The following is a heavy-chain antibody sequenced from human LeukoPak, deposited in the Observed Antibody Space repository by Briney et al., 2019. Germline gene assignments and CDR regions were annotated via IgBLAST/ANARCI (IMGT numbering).Heavy chain of an antibody. CDR3: ARGPPPYGSGTYYLDY. J-gene: IGHJ4*02. V-gene: IGHV1-46*01. Sequence: ASVTVSCKASGYTFTSYYMHWVRQAPGQGPEWMGIINPSGGSTSYAQKFQARVTMTRDTSTTTVYMELSSLRSEDTAVYYCARGPPPYGSGTYYLDYWGQGTLVTVSS. D-gene: IGHD3-10*01. CDR1: GYTFTSYY. CDR2: INPSGGST.